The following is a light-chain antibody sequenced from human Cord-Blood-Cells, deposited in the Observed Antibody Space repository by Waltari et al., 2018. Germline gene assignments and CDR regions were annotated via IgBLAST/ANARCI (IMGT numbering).Light chain of an antibody. CDR1: QCVSSSY. V-gene: IGKV3-20*01. Sequence: EIVLTPSPGTLSLSPGERATLPCRASQCVSSSYLAWYQQKPGQAPRLLIYGASSRATGIPDRFSGSGSGTDFTLTISRLEPEDFAVYYCQQYGSSPYSFGQGTKLEIK. CDR2: GAS. CDR3: QQYGSSPYS. J-gene: IGKJ2*03.